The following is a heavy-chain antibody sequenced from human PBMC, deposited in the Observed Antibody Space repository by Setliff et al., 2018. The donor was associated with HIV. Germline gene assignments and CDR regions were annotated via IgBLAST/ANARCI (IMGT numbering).Heavy chain of an antibody. CDR2: LYYSGST. D-gene: IGHD3-22*01. J-gene: IGHJ3*02. CDR3: ARSRIRGYYDTSPAMAFDI. V-gene: IGHV4-39*01. CDR1: GGSISSSNYY. Sequence: PSETLSLTCTVSGGSISSSNYYWGGIRQPPGKGLEYIGSLYYSGSTSYNPSLKSRVTISVDTSKSQFSLILTSVTAADTAVYYCARSRIRGYYDTSPAMAFDIWGQGTMVTVS.